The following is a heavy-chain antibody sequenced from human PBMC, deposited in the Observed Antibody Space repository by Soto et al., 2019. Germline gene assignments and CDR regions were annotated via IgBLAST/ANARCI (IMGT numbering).Heavy chain of an antibody. J-gene: IGHJ6*03. CDR3: ARVPLIPAQASWYYYYMDV. V-gene: IGHV1-8*01. CDR1: GYTFTSYD. CDR2: MNPNSGNT. D-gene: IGHD6-6*01. Sequence: ASVKVSCKASGYTFTSYDINWVRQATGQGLEWMGWMNPNSGNTGYAQKFQGRVTMTRNTSISTAYMELSSLRSEDTAVYYCARVPLIPAQASWYYYYMDVWGKGTTVTVSS.